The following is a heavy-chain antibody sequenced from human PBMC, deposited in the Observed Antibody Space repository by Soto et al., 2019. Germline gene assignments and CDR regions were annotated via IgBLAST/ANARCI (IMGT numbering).Heavy chain of an antibody. CDR3: ARHSLALRKNNWFDP. J-gene: IGHJ5*02. Sequence: LETLSLTCTVCGDSIISSDFYWGWVRQPPGKGLEWIGSIFYLGSSYYNPSLKSRVTMSVDTSKNQFSLRLRSVTAADTALYFCARHSLALRKNNWFDPWGQGIMVTVSS. D-gene: IGHD3-3*02. V-gene: IGHV4-39*01. CDR2: IFYLGSS. CDR1: GDSIISSDFY.